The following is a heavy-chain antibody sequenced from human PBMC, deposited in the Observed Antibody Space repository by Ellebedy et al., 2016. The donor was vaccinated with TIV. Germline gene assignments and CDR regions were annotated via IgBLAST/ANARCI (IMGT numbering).Heavy chain of an antibody. Sequence: GESLKISCAASGFTVSSYYMSWVRQAPGKGLEWVSMISSGGGTYYADSVKGRFTISRDNSKNTLFLQMNSLRAEDTAVYYCARESCNNITCYFDYWGLGTLVTVSS. CDR2: ISSGGGT. J-gene: IGHJ4*02. V-gene: IGHV3-53*01. CDR3: ARESCNNITCYFDY. CDR1: GFTVSSYY. D-gene: IGHD2/OR15-2a*01.